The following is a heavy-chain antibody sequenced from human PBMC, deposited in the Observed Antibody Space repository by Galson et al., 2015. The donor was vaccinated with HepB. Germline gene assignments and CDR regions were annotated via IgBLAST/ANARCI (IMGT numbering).Heavy chain of an antibody. CDR2: ISYDGSNK. CDR3: ARDLDVGYCSSTSCYTLDY. Sequence: SLRLSCAASGFTFSSYAMHWVRQAPGKGLEWVAVISYDGSNKYYADSVKGRFTISRDNSKNTLYLQMNSLRAEDTAVYYCARDLDVGYCSSTSCYTLDYWGQGTLVTVPS. V-gene: IGHV3-30-3*01. CDR1: GFTFSSYA. J-gene: IGHJ4*02. D-gene: IGHD2-2*02.